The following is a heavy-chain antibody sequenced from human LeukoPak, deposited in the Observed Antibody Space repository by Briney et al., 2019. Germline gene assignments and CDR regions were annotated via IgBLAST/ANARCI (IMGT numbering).Heavy chain of an antibody. J-gene: IGHJ4*02. CDR2: ISWNGGSL. CDR3: AKGTGRYWTFFDS. Sequence: GGSLRLSCAASGVTFDEYAMHWVRQAPGKGLEWVSGISWNGGSLDYVDSVKGRLTISRDNAKNSLYLQMNSLRPEDTALYFCAKGTGRYWTFFDSWGQGTHVIVSS. CDR1: GVTFDEYA. D-gene: IGHD1-26*01. V-gene: IGHV3-9*01.